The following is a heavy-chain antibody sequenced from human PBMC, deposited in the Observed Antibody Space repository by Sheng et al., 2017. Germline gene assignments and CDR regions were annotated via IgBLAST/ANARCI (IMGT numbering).Heavy chain of an antibody. V-gene: IGHV4-34*01. D-gene: IGHD6-25*01. J-gene: IGHJ4*01. CDR3: ASEAEAESPFDY. Sequence: QVQLQQWGAGLLKPSETLSLTCAVYGGSFSGYYWSWIRQPPGKGLEWIGEINHSGSTNYNPSLKSRVTISVDTSKNQFSLKLSSVTAADTAVYYCASEAEAESPFDYWGQEPWSPSPQ. CDR2: INHSGST. CDR1: GGSFSGYY.